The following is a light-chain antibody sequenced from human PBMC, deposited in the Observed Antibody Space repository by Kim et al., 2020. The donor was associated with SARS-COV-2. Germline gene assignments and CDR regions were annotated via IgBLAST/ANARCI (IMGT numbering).Light chain of an antibody. CDR1: SSDVGGYNY. CDR2: DVS. J-gene: IGLJ2*01. Sequence: GQSVTISCTGTSSDVGGYNYVSWYQQHPGKAPKLMICDVSKRPSGVPDRFSGSKSGNTASLTISGLQAEDEADYYCCSYAGSSTSLFGGGTQLTVL. CDR3: CSYAGSSTSL. V-gene: IGLV2-11*01.